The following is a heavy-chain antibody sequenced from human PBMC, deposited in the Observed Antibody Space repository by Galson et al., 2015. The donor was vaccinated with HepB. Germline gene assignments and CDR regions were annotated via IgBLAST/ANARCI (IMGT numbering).Heavy chain of an antibody. CDR1: GFTFSSYS. CDR3: ARGRLRFLEWSLSPFDY. J-gene: IGHJ4*02. Sequence: SLRLSCAASGFTFSSYSMNWVRQAPGKGLEWVSCISSSTTYKYYADSVKGRFTISRDNAKNSLYLQMNSLRAEDTAVYYCARGRLRFLEWSLSPFDYWGQGTLVTVSS. CDR2: ISSSTTYK. D-gene: IGHD3-3*01. V-gene: IGHV3-21*01.